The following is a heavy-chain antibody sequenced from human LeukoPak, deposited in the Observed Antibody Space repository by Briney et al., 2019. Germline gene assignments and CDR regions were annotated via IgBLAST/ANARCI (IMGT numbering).Heavy chain of an antibody. Sequence: GGSLRLSCAASGFTFSSYAMSWVRQAPGKGLEWVSVISASGGSTYYADSVKGRFTISRDISKNTLSLQMNSLRAEDTAVYYCAKGPGFPELRFSTYWYFDLWGRGTPVTVSS. J-gene: IGHJ2*01. CDR2: ISASGGST. CDR1: GFTFSSYA. D-gene: IGHD1-7*01. V-gene: IGHV3-23*01. CDR3: AKGPGFPELRFSTYWYFDL.